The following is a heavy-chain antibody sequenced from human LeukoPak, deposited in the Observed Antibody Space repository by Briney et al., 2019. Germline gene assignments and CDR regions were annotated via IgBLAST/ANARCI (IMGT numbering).Heavy chain of an antibody. CDR2: IYHSGST. J-gene: IGHJ4*02. Sequence: PSETLSLTCTVSGGSISSSSYYWGWIRQPPGKGLEWIGEIYHSGSTNYNPSLKSRVTISVDKSKSQFSLKLSSVTAADTAVYYCASLSVNTDNDYWGQGTLVTVSS. CDR3: ASLSVNTDNDY. D-gene: IGHD5-18*01. CDR1: GGSISSSSYY. V-gene: IGHV4-39*07.